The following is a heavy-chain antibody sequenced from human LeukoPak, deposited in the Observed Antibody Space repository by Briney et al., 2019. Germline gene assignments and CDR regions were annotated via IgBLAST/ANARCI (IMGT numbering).Heavy chain of an antibody. CDR3: ARAKLEHILTGKPFDY. J-gene: IGHJ4*02. CDR1: GGSISSYY. CDR2: IYTSGST. Sequence: SETLSLTCTVSGGSISSYYWSWIRQPAGKGLEWIGRIYTSGSTNYNPSLKSRVTMSVDTSKNQFSLKLSSVTAADPAVYYCARAKLEHILTGKPFDYWGQGTLVTVSS. D-gene: IGHD3-9*01. V-gene: IGHV4-4*07.